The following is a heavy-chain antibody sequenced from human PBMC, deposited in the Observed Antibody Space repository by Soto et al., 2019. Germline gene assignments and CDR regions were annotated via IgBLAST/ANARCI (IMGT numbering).Heavy chain of an antibody. CDR3: ARAGVRFLELESGNWFDP. D-gene: IGHD3-3*01. Sequence: GGSLRLSCAASGFTFSSYEMNWVRQAPGKGLEWVSYISSSGSTIYYADSVKGRFTISRDNAKNSLYLQMNSLRAEDTAVYYCARAGVRFLELESGNWFDPWGQGTLVTVSS. CDR1: GFTFSSYE. J-gene: IGHJ5*02. V-gene: IGHV3-48*03. CDR2: ISSSGSTI.